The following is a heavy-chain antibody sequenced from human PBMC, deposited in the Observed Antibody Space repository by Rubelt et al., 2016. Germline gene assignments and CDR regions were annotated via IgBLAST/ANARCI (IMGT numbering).Heavy chain of an antibody. Sequence: QEQLVQSESELKKPGASVRISCKASGYTFTNYAMNWVRQAPGQGLEWMGWIATNTGHPTYAQGFRGRFVFSLDTSVSAAYLEISSLKAEDTAVNYCGRGNAMDVWGRGTTVTVSS. J-gene: IGHJ6*02. CDR3: GRGNAMDV. CDR2: IATNTGHP. V-gene: IGHV7-4-1*02. CDR1: GYTFTNYA.